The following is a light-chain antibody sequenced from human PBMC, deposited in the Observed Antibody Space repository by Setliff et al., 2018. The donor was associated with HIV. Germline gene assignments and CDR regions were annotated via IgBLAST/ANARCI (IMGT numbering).Light chain of an antibody. CDR1: NIGSKS. Sequence: SYELTQPPSVSVAPGKTARITCGGDNIGSKSVHWYQQKPGQAPVLVVYDASDRPSGIPERFSGSNSGNTATLTISRVEAGDEADYYCQVWDSSSDHRVFGTGTKGTVL. CDR3: QVWDSSSDHRV. V-gene: IGLV3-21*03. CDR2: DAS. J-gene: IGLJ1*01.